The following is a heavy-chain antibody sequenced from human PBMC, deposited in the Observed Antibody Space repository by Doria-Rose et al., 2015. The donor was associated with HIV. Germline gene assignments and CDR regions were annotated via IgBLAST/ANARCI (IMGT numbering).Heavy chain of an antibody. Sequence: ESGPVLVKPTETLTLTCTVSGVSLSSPGMGVSWIRQPPWKALEWLANIFSDDERSYKTSLKSRLTISRCTSKSQVVLTMTDMDPVDTATYYCARIKSSRWYHKYYFDFWGQGTLVIVSA. D-gene: IGHD6-13*01. CDR2: IFSDDER. V-gene: IGHV2-26*01. CDR1: GVSLSSPGMG. CDR3: ARIKSSRWYHKYYFDF. J-gene: IGHJ4*02.